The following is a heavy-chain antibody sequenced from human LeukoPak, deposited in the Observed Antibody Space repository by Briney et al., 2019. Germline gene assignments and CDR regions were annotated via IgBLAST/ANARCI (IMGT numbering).Heavy chain of an antibody. CDR1: GFTFSSYS. Sequence: GGSLRLSCAASGFTFSSYSMNWVRQAPGKGLEWVSHITASGTAMFYADSVKGRFTISRDNAKNSLYLQMNSLRDEDTAVYYCGTRAYWGQGTLVTVSS. CDR3: GTRAY. J-gene: IGHJ4*02. CDR2: ITASGTAM. V-gene: IGHV3-48*02.